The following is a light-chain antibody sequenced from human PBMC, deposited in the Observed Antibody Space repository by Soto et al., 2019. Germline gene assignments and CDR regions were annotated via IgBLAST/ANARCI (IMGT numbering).Light chain of an antibody. Sequence: EIVMTQSPATLSVSPGERATLSCRASQSVSRNLAWYQQKPGQPPRLLIYDASTRATGVPARFGGSGSGTEFTLTISGLQSEDFAVYYCQQYGYWPPYNFGQGTKVEI. CDR3: QQYGYWPPYN. CDR1: QSVSRN. CDR2: DAS. V-gene: IGKV3-15*01. J-gene: IGKJ2*01.